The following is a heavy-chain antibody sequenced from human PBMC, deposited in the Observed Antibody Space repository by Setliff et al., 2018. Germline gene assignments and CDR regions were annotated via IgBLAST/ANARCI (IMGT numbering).Heavy chain of an antibody. Sequence: SETLSLTCTVSGGSISSDSHYWAWVRQPAGKGLEWIGQIYTSWSTNYNPSLKSRVTISLDTSKNQFSLSLTSVTAEDTAVYYCARMSGFQYIDVWDKGTTVTVSS. CDR3: ARMSGFQYIDV. D-gene: IGHD3-3*01. CDR2: IYTSWST. J-gene: IGHJ6*03. CDR1: GGSISSDSHY. V-gene: IGHV4-61*09.